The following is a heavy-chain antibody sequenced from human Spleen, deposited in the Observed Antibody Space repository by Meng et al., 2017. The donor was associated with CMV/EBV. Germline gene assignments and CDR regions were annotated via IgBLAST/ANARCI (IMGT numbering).Heavy chain of an antibody. D-gene: IGHD2-2*02. CDR1: GPSTSSGHY. V-gene: IGHV4-38-2*02. Sequence: SETLSLTCTVSGPSTSSGHYWGWIRQPPGKGLEWIGSIYYSGSTYYNPSLKSPVTISVDTSKNHFSLQLSSVTAADTAVYYCARVHILVVPGAIPGSFDPWGQGTLVTVSS. CDR2: IYYSGST. CDR3: ARVHILVVPGAIPGSFDP. J-gene: IGHJ5*02.